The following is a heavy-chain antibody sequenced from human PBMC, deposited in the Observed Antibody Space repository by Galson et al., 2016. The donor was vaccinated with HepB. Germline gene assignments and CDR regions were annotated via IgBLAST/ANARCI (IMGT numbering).Heavy chain of an antibody. CDR3: AREYYGMDV. CDR1: GDSVSSDSAA. J-gene: IGHJ6*02. Sequence: CDISGDSVSSDSAAWNWIRQSPSRGLEWLGRTYYRSKWDNEYAVSVRSRMTINPGTSKNQFSLQLNSVTPEDTAVYYCAREYYGMDVWGQGTTVTVSS. CDR2: TYYRSKWDN. V-gene: IGHV6-1*01.